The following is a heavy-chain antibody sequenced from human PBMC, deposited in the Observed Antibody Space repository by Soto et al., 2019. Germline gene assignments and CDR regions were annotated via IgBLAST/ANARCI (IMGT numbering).Heavy chain of an antibody. J-gene: IGHJ4*02. CDR3: ARGSGIVALPGELEDVNYDY. Sequence: QVQLQQWGAGLVKPSETLSLSCAVYGQSFSGHSWAWIRQPPGKGLEWIGEINESGSTYYNPSRKSRVTNSTDTSKTQFSLKLSSVSAADTAAYFCARGSGIVALPGELEDVNYDYWGQGTLVNVSS. D-gene: IGHD1-1*01. CDR2: INESGST. CDR1: GQSFSGHS. V-gene: IGHV4-34*01.